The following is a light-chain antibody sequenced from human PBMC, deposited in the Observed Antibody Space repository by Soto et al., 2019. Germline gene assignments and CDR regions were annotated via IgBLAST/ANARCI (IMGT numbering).Light chain of an antibody. CDR1: QSVSSN. J-gene: IGKJ4*01. CDR2: GVS. CDR3: QQYNNWPPLT. Sequence: ERIMTQSPATLSVSPGESATLSCRASQSVSSNLAWYQQKPGQAPRLLIYGVSTRATGIPARFSGSGSETKFTLTISSLQSEDFAVYYCQQYNNWPPLTVGVGTKVDIK. V-gene: IGKV3-15*01.